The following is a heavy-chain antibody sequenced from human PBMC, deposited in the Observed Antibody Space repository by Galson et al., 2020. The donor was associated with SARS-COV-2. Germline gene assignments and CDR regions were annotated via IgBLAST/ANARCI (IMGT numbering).Heavy chain of an antibody. CDR2: ISPYNGKA. D-gene: IGHD1-1*01. V-gene: IGHV1-18*04. J-gene: IGHJ3*02. CDR1: GYTFTNYA. CDR3: ARVESSHDAFDI. Sequence: ASVKVSCKASGYTFTNYAISWVRQAPGQGLEWMGWISPYNGKANYAQKMQGRVIMTTDTATSTVEMELRSLRSDDTAVYYCARVESSHDAFDIWGQGTAITVSS.